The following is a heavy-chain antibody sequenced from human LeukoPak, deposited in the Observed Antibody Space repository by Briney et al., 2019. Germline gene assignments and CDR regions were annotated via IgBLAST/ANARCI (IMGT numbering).Heavy chain of an antibody. D-gene: IGHD4-17*01. V-gene: IGHV1-2*02. CDR3: ARNYGHNSKYFDY. CDR1: GYTFSDYY. Sequence: GASVKVSCKASGYTFSDYYMHWVRQAPGQGLEWMGWISPNSDDTNFAQIFQGRVIMTRDTSISTAYMELSRLTSDDTALYYCARNYGHNSKYFDYWGQGTLVTVSS. J-gene: IGHJ4*02. CDR2: ISPNSDDT.